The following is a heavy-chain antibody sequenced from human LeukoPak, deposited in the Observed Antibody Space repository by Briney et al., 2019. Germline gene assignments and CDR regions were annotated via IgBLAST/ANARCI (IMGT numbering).Heavy chain of an antibody. J-gene: IGHJ4*02. V-gene: IGHV3-48*03. CDR2: ISSSGSTM. D-gene: IGHD6-19*01. CDR3: AREQWLLREYFDY. CDR1: GFTFSSYE. Sequence: GGSLRLSCAASGFTFSSYEMNWVRQAPGKGLEWVSYISSSGSTMYSADSVKGRFTISRDNAKNSLYQQMNSLRAEDTAVYYCAREQWLLREYFDYWGRGTLVTVSS.